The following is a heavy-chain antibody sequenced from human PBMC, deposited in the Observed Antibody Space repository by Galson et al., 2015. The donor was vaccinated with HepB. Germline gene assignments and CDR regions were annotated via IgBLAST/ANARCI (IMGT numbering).Heavy chain of an antibody. J-gene: IGHJ3*02. CDR2: MNPNSGNT. Sequence: SVKVSRKASGYTFTSYDINWVRQATGQGLEWMGWMNPNSGNTGYAQKFQGRVTMTRNTSISTAYMELSSLRSEDTAVYYCASPSYGDHRDAFDIWGQGTMVTVSS. V-gene: IGHV1-8*01. CDR3: ASPSYGDHRDAFDI. CDR1: GYTFTSYD. D-gene: IGHD4-17*01.